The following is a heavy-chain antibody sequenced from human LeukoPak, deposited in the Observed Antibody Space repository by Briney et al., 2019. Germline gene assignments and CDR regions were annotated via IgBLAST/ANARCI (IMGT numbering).Heavy chain of an antibody. Sequence: AGGSLRLSCATSGFSVTSNYMSWVREAPGKGLEWVSVTYSGGSTYYADSVKGRFTISRDTSKNTVYLQMNSLSAEDTAVYYCARDYRYYADWGQGTLVTVPS. D-gene: IGHD3-16*02. J-gene: IGHJ4*02. V-gene: IGHV3-53*01. CDR2: TYSGGST. CDR3: ARDYRYYAD. CDR1: GFSVTSNY.